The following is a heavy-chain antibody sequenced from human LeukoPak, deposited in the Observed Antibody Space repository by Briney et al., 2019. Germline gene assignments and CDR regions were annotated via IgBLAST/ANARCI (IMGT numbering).Heavy chain of an antibody. CDR1: GFTFSNYW. CDR2: IRTDGDT. Sequence: GGSLRLSCAASGFTFSNYWMHWVRQAPDKGLMWVSRIRTDGDTSYADSVRGRFTISRDNSKNTLYLQMNSLRAEDTAVYYCARDARVGDPLDYWGRGTLVTVSS. J-gene: IGHJ4*02. D-gene: IGHD4-17*01. CDR3: ARDARVGDPLDY. V-gene: IGHV3-74*01.